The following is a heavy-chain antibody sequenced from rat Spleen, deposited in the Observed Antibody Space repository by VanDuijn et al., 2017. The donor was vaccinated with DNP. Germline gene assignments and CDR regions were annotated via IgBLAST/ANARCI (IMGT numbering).Heavy chain of an antibody. CDR2: IGSTGDNT. V-gene: IGHV5-31*01. J-gene: IGHJ2*01. Sequence: EVQLVESGGGPVQPGRSLKLSCVASGFIFSNYWMTWIRQAPGKGLEWVASIGSTGDNTYYSDSVKGRFSLSRDNAKSTLYLQMNSLRSEDTATYYCTRGRRTSSYYFDYWGQGVMVTVSS. CDR1: GFIFSNYW. CDR3: TRGRRTSSYYFDY. D-gene: IGHD1-11*01.